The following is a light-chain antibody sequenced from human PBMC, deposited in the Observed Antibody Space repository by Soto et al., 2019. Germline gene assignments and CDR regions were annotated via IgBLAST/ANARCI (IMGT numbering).Light chain of an antibody. Sequence: QSALTQPASVSGSPGQSITISCTGTVSDVGGYDSVSWYQQHPGRAPKLIIYGVNNRPSGVSNRFSASKSADTASLTISGLQAEDEANYYCCSYPPSTTYVFGTGTKATVL. CDR1: VSDVGGYDS. J-gene: IGLJ1*01. CDR3: CSYPPSTTYV. CDR2: GVN. V-gene: IGLV2-14*03.